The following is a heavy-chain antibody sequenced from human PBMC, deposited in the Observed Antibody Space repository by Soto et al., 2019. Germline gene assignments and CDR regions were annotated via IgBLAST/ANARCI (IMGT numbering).Heavy chain of an antibody. D-gene: IGHD1-26*01. V-gene: IGHV1-18*01. CDR3: ARDLDSGSYYPYPDY. CDR1: GYTFTSYG. J-gene: IGHJ4*02. CDR2: ISAYNGNT. Sequence: GASVKVSFNASGYTFTSYGISWVLQASLQVLECMGWISAYNGNTNYAQKLQGRVTMTTDTSTSTAYMELRSLRSDDTAVYYCARDLDSGSYYPYPDYWGQGTLVTVSS.